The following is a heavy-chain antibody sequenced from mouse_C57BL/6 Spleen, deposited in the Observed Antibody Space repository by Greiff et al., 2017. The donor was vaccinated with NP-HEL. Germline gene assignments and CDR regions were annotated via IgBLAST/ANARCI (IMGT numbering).Heavy chain of an antibody. CDR1: GYTFTSYW. D-gene: IGHD3-2*02. Sequence: QVQLKQPGAELVKPGASVKLSCKASGYTFTSYWMQWVKQRPGQGLEWIGEIDPSDSYTNYNQKFKGKATLTVDTSSSTAYMQLSSLTSEDSAVYYCARGGAQATVMDYWGQGTSVTVSS. J-gene: IGHJ4*01. CDR2: IDPSDSYT. V-gene: IGHV1-50*01. CDR3: ARGGAQATVMDY.